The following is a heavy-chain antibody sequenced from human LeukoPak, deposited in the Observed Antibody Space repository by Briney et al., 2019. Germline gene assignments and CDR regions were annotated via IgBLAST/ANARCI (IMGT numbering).Heavy chain of an antibody. D-gene: IGHD3-10*01. V-gene: IGHV4-30-4*01. Sequence: PSQTLSLTCTVFGGSISSGDYYWSWIRQPPGKGLEWIGYIYYSGSTYYNPSLKSRVTISVDTSKNQFSLKLSSVTAADTAVYYCARGFYYDSGNWFDPWDQGTLVTVSS. CDR3: ARGFYYDSGNWFDP. CDR1: GGSISSGDYY. J-gene: IGHJ5*02. CDR2: IYYSGST.